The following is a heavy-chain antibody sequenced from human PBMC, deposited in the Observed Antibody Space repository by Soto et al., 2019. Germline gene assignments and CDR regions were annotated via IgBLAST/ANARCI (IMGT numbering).Heavy chain of an antibody. J-gene: IGHJ4*02. CDR1: GYTFTSYY. D-gene: IGHD3-22*01. CDR2: INPSGGST. Sequence: ASVKVSFKASGYTFTSYYMHWVRQAPGQGLEWMGIINPSGGSTSYAQKFQGRVTMTRDTSTSTVYMELSSLRPEDTAVYYCARGRGGGYQPTGYFDYWGQGTLVTVSS. CDR3: ARGRGGGYQPTGYFDY. V-gene: IGHV1-46*01.